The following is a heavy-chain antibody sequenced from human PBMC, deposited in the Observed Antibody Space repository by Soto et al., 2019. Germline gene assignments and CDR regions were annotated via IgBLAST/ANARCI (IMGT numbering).Heavy chain of an antibody. CDR3: ARDRYSSSWYLIDL. V-gene: IGHV1-69*13. CDR2: IIPIFGTA. CDR1: GGTFSSYA. D-gene: IGHD6-13*01. J-gene: IGHJ5*02. Sequence: SVKVSCKASGGTFSSYAISWVRQAPGQGLEWMGGIIPIFGTANHAQKFQGRVTITADESTSTAYMELSSLRSEDTAVYYCARDRYSSSWYLIDLWGQGILVTVSS.